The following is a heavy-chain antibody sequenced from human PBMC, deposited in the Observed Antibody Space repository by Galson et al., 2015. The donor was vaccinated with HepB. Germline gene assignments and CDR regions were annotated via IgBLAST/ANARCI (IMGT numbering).Heavy chain of an antibody. V-gene: IGHV3-23*01. Sequence: SLRLSCAASGFTFSTYAMSWVRQAPGKGLEWVSAISGSGGSTYYADSVKGGFTISRDTSKNTLYLQLNSLTAEDTAVYYCARRQDIVLGRGPYYFDYRGQVTLVTVSS. J-gene: IGHJ4*02. CDR2: ISGSGGST. CDR1: GFTFSTYA. CDR3: ARRQDIVLGRGPYYFDY. D-gene: IGHD2-8*02.